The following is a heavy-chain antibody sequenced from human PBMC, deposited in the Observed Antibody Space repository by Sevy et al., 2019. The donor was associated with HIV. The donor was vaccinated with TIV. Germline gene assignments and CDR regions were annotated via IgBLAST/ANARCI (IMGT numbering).Heavy chain of an antibody. V-gene: IGHV4-59*13. CDR2: IYYSGTA. CDR1: GGSTSNYD. D-gene: IGHD3-10*01. CDR3: AREIIGYSSGRFFDY. J-gene: IGHJ4*02. Sequence: SENLSLTCTVSGGSTSNYDWSWIRQPPGKGLEWIGYIYYSGTANYKPSLKSRVTISVVTSKNQFSLKLNSVTAADTAVYYCAREIIGYSSGRFFDYWGQGSLVTVSS.